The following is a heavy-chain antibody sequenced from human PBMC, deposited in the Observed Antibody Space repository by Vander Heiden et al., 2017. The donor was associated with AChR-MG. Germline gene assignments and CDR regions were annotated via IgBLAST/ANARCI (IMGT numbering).Heavy chain of an antibody. CDR2: IYPGDSDT. V-gene: IGHV5-51*01. CDR3: ARGYCGGDCPTEAEYFQH. J-gene: IGHJ1*01. CDR1: GYSFTSYW. Sequence: EVQLVQSGAEVKKPGESLKISCKGSGYSFTSYWIGWVRQMPGKGLEWMGIIYPGDSDTRYSPSFQGQVTISADKSISTAYLQWSSLKASDTAMYYCARGYCGGDCPTEAEYFQHWGQGTLVTVSS. D-gene: IGHD2-21*01.